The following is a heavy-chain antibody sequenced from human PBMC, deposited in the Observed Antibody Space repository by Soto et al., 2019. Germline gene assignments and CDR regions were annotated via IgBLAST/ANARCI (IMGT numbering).Heavy chain of an antibody. CDR1: GYPVTAYY. CDR2: INPATGAA. J-gene: IGHJ3*02. CDR3: ARGGGVGVAGSAAFDM. Sequence: QLHLVQSGAVVKKPGASVTVSCSASGYPVTAYYMHWVRQAPGRGLEWMGGINPATGAAKYTQTFQGRVHMTRDTSTSTVFMELSGLTSEDTAGFYWARGGGVGVAGSAAFDMWGRGTLVTVSS. D-gene: IGHD3-3*01. V-gene: IGHV1-2*02.